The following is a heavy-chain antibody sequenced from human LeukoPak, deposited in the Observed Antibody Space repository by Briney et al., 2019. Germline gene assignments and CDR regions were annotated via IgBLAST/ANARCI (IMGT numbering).Heavy chain of an antibody. V-gene: IGHV1-69*13. CDR2: IIPIFGTA. CDR3: ARDRCSSTSCYVD. D-gene: IGHD2-2*01. J-gene: IGHJ4*02. Sequence: ASVKVSCKASGGTFSSYAISWVRQAPGQGLEWMGGIIPIFGTANYAQKFQGRVTITADESTSTAYIELSSLRSEDTAVYYCARDRCSSTSCYVDWGQGTLVTVSS. CDR1: GGTFSSYA.